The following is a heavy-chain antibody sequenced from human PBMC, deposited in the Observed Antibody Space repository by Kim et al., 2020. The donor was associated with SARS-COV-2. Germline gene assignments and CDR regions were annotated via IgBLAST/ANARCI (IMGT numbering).Heavy chain of an antibody. CDR1: GGSISSGDYY. CDR3: ARDSGYCSSTSCYAGFDY. V-gene: IGHV4-30-4*01. J-gene: IGHJ4*02. Sequence: SETLSLTCTVSGGSISSGDYYWSWIRQPPGKGLEWIGYIYYSGSTYYNPSLKSRVTISVDTSKNQFSLKLSSVTAADTAVYYCARDSGYCSSTSCYAGFDYWGQGTLVTVSS. D-gene: IGHD2-2*01. CDR2: IYYSGST.